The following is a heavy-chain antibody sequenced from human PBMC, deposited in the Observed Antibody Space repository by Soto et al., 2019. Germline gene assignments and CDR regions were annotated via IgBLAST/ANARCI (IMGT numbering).Heavy chain of an antibody. V-gene: IGHV1-3*01. J-gene: IGHJ5*02. CDR2: INAGNGNT. CDR1: GYTFASYA. CDR3: ARRRILDSNWFDP. Sequence: ASVKVSCKASGYTFASYAMHWVRQAPGQRLEWMGWINAGNGNTKYSQKFQGRVTITRDTSASTAYMELSSLRSEDTAVYYCARRRILDSNWFDPWGQGTLVTVSS.